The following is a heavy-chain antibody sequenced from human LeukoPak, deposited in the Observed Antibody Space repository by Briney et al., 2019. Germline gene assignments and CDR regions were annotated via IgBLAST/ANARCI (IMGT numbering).Heavy chain of an antibody. CDR1: GYTFTDYY. CDR3: ARYEARGVCFDY. CDR2: INPNSGGT. J-gene: IGHJ4*02. V-gene: IGHV1-2*02. D-gene: IGHD3-10*01. Sequence: GASLKVSCKASGYTFTDYYLHWVRQAPGQGLEWMGWINPNSGGTNYAQNFQGRVTMTRDTSINTAYMELSRVRSDDTAVYYCARYEARGVCFDYWGQGTLVTVSS.